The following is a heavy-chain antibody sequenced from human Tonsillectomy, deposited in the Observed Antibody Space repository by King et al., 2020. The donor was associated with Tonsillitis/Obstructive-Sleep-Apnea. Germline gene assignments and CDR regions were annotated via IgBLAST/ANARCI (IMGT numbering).Heavy chain of an antibody. J-gene: IGHJ6*03. D-gene: IGHD7-27*01. CDR1: GYTFTTYY. CDR3: AKDGDAADFYYMDV. CDR2: LNPSGGST. V-gene: IGHV1-46*01. Sequence: QAQLVQSGAEVQKPGASVKISCEASGYTFTTYYIHWVRQAPGQGLEWMGILNPSGGSTSYPHKFQGRVTMTRDTSTSTVYMELSSLRFEDTAVYYCAKDGDAADFYYMDVWGKGTTVTVSS.